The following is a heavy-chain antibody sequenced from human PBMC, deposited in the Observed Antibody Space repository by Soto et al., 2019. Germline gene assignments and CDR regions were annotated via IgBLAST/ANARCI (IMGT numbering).Heavy chain of an antibody. D-gene: IGHD1-20*01. Sequence: QVQLQESGPGLVKPSGTLSLTCAVSGGSISSSHWWTWVRQSPGKGLEYIGEISHSGTSNSNPSLKSRVTLSVDTSKNHFSLTLSSVTAADTAVYYSARVVLSITRGAIDAWGQGTPVIVSS. CDR1: GGSISSSHW. CDR3: ARVVLSITRGAIDA. J-gene: IGHJ3*01. V-gene: IGHV4-4*02. CDR2: ISHSGTS.